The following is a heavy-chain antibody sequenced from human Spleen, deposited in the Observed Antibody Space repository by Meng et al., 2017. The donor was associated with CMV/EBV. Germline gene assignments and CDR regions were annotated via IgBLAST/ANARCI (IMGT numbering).Heavy chain of an antibody. Sequence: EGQGLGAGGGLGRPGGSVGLSCAASGFTCSSYAMSWVRQAPGKGLEWVSAISGSGGSTYYADSVKGRFTISRDNSKNTLYLQMNSLRAEDTAVYYCIWNDLGDYWGQGTLVTVSS. V-gene: IGHV3-23*01. D-gene: IGHD1-1*01. CDR1: GFTCSSYA. CDR3: IWNDLGDY. CDR2: ISGSGGST. J-gene: IGHJ4*02.